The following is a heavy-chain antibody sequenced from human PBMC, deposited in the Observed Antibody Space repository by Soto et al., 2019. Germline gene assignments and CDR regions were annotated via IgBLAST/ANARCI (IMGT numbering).Heavy chain of an antibody. CDR3: AKDRVAAAAPGEDWFDP. J-gene: IGHJ5*02. CDR1: GFTFSSYA. Sequence: GGSLRLSCAASGFTFSSYAMSWVRQAPGKGLEWVSAISGSGGSTYYADSVKGRFTISRDNSKNTLYLQMNSLRAEDTAVYYCAKDRVAAAAPGEDWFDPWGQGTLVTVSS. V-gene: IGHV3-23*01. CDR2: ISGSGGST. D-gene: IGHD6-13*01.